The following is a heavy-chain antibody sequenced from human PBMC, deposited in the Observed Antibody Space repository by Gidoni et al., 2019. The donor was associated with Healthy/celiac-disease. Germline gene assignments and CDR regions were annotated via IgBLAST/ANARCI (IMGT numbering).Heavy chain of an antibody. CDR1: GGSISSSHW. J-gene: IGHJ3*02. D-gene: IGHD3-9*01. Sequence: QVQLQESGPGLVKPSGTLSLTCAVSGGSISSSHWWSWVRQPPGKGLEWIGEIYHSGSTNYNPSLKSRVTISVDKSKNQFSLKLSSVTAADTAVYYCARVNYDILTGYRDAFDIWGQGTMVTVSS. CDR3: ARVNYDILTGYRDAFDI. V-gene: IGHV4-4*02. CDR2: IYHSGST.